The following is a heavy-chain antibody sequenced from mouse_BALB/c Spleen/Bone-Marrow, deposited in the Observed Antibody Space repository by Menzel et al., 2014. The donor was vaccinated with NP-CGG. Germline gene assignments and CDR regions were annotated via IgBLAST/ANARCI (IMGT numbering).Heavy chain of an antibody. CDR3: ARLNYYGNLFV. V-gene: IGHV4-1*02. J-gene: IGHJ1*01. CDR1: GFDFSRYW. D-gene: IGHD1-1*01. CDR2: INPDSSTI. Sequence: VQLQQSGGGLVQPGGSLKLSCAASGFDFSRYWMSRVRQAPGKGLDWIGEINPDSSTINYTPSLKDKFIISRDNAKNTLYLQMSKVRSEDTALYYCARLNYYGNLFVWGAGTTVTVSS.